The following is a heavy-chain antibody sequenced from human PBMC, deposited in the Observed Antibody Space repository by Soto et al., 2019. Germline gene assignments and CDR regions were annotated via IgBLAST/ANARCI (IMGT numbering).Heavy chain of an antibody. CDR2: IIPIFGTA. CDR1: GGTFSSYA. CDR3: ASAHDIVVVPAAIFGDNGFDP. V-gene: IGHV1-69*06. J-gene: IGHJ5*02. Sequence: QVQLVQSGAEVKKPGSSVKVSCKASGGTFSSYAISWVRQAPGQGLEWMGGIIPIFGTANYEQQFQGRVTITADKSTSTAYMELSSLRSEDTAVYYCASAHDIVVVPAAIFGDNGFDPWGQGTLVTVSS. D-gene: IGHD2-2*02.